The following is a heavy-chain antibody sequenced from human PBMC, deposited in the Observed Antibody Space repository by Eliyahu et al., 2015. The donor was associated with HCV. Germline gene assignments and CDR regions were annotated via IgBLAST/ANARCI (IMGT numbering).Heavy chain of an antibody. CDR1: GYRFSXYW. CDR2: TDPRDSYT. Sequence: EVHLVQSRAEVKKTGESLRISCXVSGYRFSXYWISWVRXVPGKGXEWMGRTDPRDSYTNYNPAFQGHVTISADKSTNTAYVQWSSLKASDSAIYYCARHLAGYTYGLVDYWGQGTLVTVSS. J-gene: IGHJ4*02. D-gene: IGHD2-8*01. V-gene: IGHV5-10-1*03. CDR3: ARHLAGYTYGLVDY.